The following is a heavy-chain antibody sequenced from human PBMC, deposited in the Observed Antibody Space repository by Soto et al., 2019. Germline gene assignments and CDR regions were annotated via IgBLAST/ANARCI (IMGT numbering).Heavy chain of an antibody. Sequence: SETLSLTCTVSGGSISSGGYYWSWIRQHPGKVLKWIGYIYYSGSTYYNPSLKSRVTISVDTSKYQFSLKLSSVTAADTAVYYCARGPLVVPAAMRGFDYWGQGTLVTVSS. CDR3: ARGPLVVPAAMRGFDY. V-gene: IGHV4-31*03. CDR2: IYYSGST. D-gene: IGHD2-2*01. J-gene: IGHJ4*02. CDR1: GGSISSGGYY.